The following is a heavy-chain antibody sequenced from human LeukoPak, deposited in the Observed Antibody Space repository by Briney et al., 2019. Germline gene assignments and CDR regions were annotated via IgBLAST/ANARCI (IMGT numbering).Heavy chain of an antibody. Sequence: LGGSLRLSCAASGFTFSSYSMNWVRQAPGKGLERVSYISSSSSTIYYADSVKGRFTISRDNAKNSLYLQMNSLRAEDTAVYYCARGPDYGDYLGLDRVPDYWGQGTLVTVSS. D-gene: IGHD4-17*01. CDR3: ARGPDYGDYLGLDRVPDY. CDR1: GFTFSSYS. V-gene: IGHV3-48*04. J-gene: IGHJ4*02. CDR2: ISSSSSTI.